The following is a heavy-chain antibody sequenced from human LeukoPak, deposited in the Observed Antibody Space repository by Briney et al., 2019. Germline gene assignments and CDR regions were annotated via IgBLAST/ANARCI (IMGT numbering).Heavy chain of an antibody. J-gene: IGHJ4*02. CDR3: GTGYRTYFDY. CDR1: GGSISSGDYY. CDR2: IYYSGST. Sequence: SETLSLTCTVSGGSISSGDYYWSWIRQPPGEGLEWIGYIYYSGSTYYNPSLKSRVTISVDTSKSQFSLKLSSVTAADTAVYYCGTGYRTYFDYWGQGTLVTVSS. D-gene: IGHD3-16*02. V-gene: IGHV4-30-4*01.